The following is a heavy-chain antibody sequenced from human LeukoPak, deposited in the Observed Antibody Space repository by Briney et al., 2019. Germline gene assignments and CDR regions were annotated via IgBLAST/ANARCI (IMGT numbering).Heavy chain of an antibody. CDR3: ATYGIYCSGGSCYSNYYYGMDV. J-gene: IGHJ6*02. V-gene: IGHV5-51*01. CDR2: IYPGDSDT. CDR1: GYSFTSYW. D-gene: IGHD2-15*01. Sequence: GESPKISCKGSGYSFTSYWIDWVRQMPGKGLEWMGIIYPGDSDTRYSPSFQGQVTISADKSISTAYLQWSSLKASDTAMYYCATYGIYCSGGSCYSNYYYGMDVWGQGTTVTVSS.